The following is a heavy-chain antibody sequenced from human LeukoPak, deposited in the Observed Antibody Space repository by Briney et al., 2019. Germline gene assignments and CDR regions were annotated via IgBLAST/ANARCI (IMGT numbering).Heavy chain of an antibody. CDR3: AKEDSRGHWFDY. J-gene: IGHJ4*02. D-gene: IGHD3-22*01. V-gene: IGHV3-23*01. Sequence: GGTLRLSCAASGFTFSTCAMSWVRQAPGKGLEWVSAISGSDTRTYYADSLKGRFTISRDNSKNTLYLQMDSLTAEDTAVYYCAKEDSRGHWFDYWGQGTLVTVSS. CDR2: ISGSDTRT. CDR1: GFTFSTCA.